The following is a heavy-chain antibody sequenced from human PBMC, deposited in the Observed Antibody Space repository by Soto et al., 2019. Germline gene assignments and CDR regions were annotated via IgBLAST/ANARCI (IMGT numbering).Heavy chain of an antibody. CDR2: INPNSGGT. J-gene: IGHJ4*02. CDR3: ASRCGGSCYTNPHHDY. Sequence: GASVKVSCKASGYTFTGYYMHWVRQAPGQGLEWMGWINPNSGGTNYAQKFQGRVTMTRDTSISTAYMELSRLRSDDTAVYYCASRCGGSCYTNPHHDYWGQGTLVTVSS. V-gene: IGHV1-2*02. CDR1: GYTFTGYY. D-gene: IGHD2-15*01.